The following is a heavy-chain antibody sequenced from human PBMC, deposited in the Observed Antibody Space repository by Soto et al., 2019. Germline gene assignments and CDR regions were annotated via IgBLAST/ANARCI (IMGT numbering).Heavy chain of an antibody. CDR3: AREGYSYGFGLDY. V-gene: IGHV4-30-4*01. D-gene: IGHD5-18*01. CDR2: IYYSGST. Sequence: SETLSLTCTVSGGSISSGDYYWRWIRQPPGKGLEWIGYIYYSGSTYYNPSLKSRVTISVDTSKNQFSLKLSSVTAADTAVYYCAREGYSYGFGLDYWGQGTLVTSP. J-gene: IGHJ4*02. CDR1: GGSISSGDYY.